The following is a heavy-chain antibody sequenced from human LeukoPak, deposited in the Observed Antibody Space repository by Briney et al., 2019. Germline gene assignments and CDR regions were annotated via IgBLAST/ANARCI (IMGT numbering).Heavy chain of an antibody. CDR2: IYYSGST. Sequence: SETLSLTCTVSGVSVSSGSYYWSWIRQPPGKGLEWIGYIYYSGSTNYNPSLKSRVTISVDTSKNQFSLKLSSVTAADTAVYYCARDIHSSGWFSSTSYNWFDPWGQGTLVTVSS. D-gene: IGHD6-19*01. V-gene: IGHV4-61*01. CDR3: ARDIHSSGWFSSTSYNWFDP. J-gene: IGHJ5*02. CDR1: GVSVSSGSYY.